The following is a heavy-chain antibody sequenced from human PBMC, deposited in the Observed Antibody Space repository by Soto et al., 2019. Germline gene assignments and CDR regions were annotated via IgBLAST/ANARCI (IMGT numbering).Heavy chain of an antibody. Sequence: QVQLVESGGGVVQPGRSLRLSCAASGFTFSTYGMHWVRQAPGKGLEWVAVIWYDGTKQYYADSVKGRFTISRDNSKDTMYLQMNSLRAEDTXXYXXXXXRXXTSDHWGQGTLVTVSS. J-gene: IGHJ4*02. CDR2: IWYDGTKQ. CDR1: GFTFSTYG. CDR3: XXXRXXTSDH. V-gene: IGHV3-33*01.